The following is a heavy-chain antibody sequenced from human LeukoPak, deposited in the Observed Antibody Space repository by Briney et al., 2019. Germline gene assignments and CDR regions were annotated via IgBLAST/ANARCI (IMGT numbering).Heavy chain of an antibody. CDR3: ASGYYGSGSYPFDY. D-gene: IGHD3-10*01. CDR1: GGSISSHY. Sequence: SDTLSLTCTVSGGSISSHYWRWIRQPPGKGLEWIGYIYYSGSTNYNPSLKSRVTISVDTSKNQFSLKLSSVTAADTAVYYCASGYYGSGSYPFDYWGQGTLVTVSS. CDR2: IYYSGST. J-gene: IGHJ4*02. V-gene: IGHV4-59*07.